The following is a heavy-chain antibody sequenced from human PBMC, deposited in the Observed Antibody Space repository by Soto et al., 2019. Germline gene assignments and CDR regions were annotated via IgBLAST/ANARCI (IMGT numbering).Heavy chain of an antibody. CDR1: GDTFTANY. CDR3: ARGPLLDIAAWFDP. Sequence: ASVKVSCKASGDTFTANYIHWVRQAPGQGFEWMGWINPKSGGTKYPQKFQGRVTMTRDTSLSTVYMTLTRLTSDDTAVYYCARGPLLDIAAWFDPWGQGTLVTVSS. D-gene: IGHD6-13*01. CDR2: INPKSGGT. J-gene: IGHJ5*02. V-gene: IGHV1-2*02.